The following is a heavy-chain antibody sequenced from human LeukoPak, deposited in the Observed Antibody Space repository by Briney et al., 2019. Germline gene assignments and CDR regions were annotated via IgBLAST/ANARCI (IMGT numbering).Heavy chain of an antibody. J-gene: IGHJ4*02. D-gene: IGHD5-24*01. Sequence: PGGSLRLSCAASGFTFSSYWMRWVRQAPGKGLEWVANIKEDGSDKKYVDSVKGRFTTSRDNAKNSLYLQMNSLRAEDTAVYYCARMRDGYMGRSYFDYWGQGTLVTVSS. CDR1: GFTFSSYW. CDR2: IKEDGSDK. V-gene: IGHV3-7*04. CDR3: ARMRDGYMGRSYFDY.